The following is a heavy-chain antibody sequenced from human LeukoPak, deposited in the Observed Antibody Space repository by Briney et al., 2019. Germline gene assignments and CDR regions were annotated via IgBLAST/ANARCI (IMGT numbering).Heavy chain of an antibody. D-gene: IGHD6-13*01. CDR1: GFTFSRYW. CDR2: INSDGSST. Sequence: GGSLRLSCAASGFTFSRYWMHWVRQAPGKGLVWVSRINSDGSSTSYADSVKGRFTISRDNAKNTLYLQMNSLRAEDTAVYYCAREGRSPLAAAGTWGQGTLVTVSS. J-gene: IGHJ5*02. CDR3: AREGRSPLAAAGT. V-gene: IGHV3-74*01.